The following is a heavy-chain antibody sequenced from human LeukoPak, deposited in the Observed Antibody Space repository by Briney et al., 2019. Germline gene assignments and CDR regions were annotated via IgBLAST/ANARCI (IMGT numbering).Heavy chain of an antibody. Sequence: GGSLRLSCAASGFTFSSYGMHWVRQAPGKGLEWVAVIWYDGRNKFYADSLKGRFTISRDNSKNTLYLQMNSLRAEDTAVYYCATFYTRLTDYWGQGTLVTVSS. CDR2: IWYDGRNK. J-gene: IGHJ4*02. CDR1: GFTFSSYG. CDR3: ATFYTRLTDY. V-gene: IGHV3-33*03. D-gene: IGHD2/OR15-2a*01.